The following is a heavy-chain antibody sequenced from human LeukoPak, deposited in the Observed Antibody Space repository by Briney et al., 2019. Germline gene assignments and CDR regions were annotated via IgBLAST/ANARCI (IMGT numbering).Heavy chain of an antibody. D-gene: IGHD5-12*01. Sequence: SVEVSCKVSGGTFSSYPISWVRQAPGQGLEWMGEITPIFGEAQNAEKFQGRVTITADEPTSTVYMELTSLRLDDTAMYYCARNSRVASTSGLNYWGQGTLVTVSS. V-gene: IGHV1-69*13. CDR1: GGTFSSYP. J-gene: IGHJ4*02. CDR3: ARNSRVASTSGLNY. CDR2: ITPIFGEA.